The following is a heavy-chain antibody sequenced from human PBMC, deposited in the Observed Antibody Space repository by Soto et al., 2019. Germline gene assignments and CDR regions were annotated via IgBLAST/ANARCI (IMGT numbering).Heavy chain of an antibody. CDR3: AKDLAFSDFWSGYSVDY. V-gene: IGHV3-23*01. CDR2: ISGSGGST. J-gene: IGHJ4*02. CDR1: GFTFSSYA. D-gene: IGHD3-3*01. Sequence: EVQLLESGGGLVQPGGSLRLSCAASGFTFSSYAMSWVRQAPGKGLEWVSAISGSGGSTYYADSVKGRFTISRDNSKNTLDLQMNSLRAEDTGVYYCAKDLAFSDFWSGYSVDYWGQGTLVTVSS.